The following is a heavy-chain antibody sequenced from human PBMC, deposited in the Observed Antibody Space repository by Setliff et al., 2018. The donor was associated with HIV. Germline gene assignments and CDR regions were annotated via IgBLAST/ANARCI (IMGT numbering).Heavy chain of an antibody. V-gene: IGHV1-69*13. CDR1: GGTFSSSA. D-gene: IGHD6-19*01. CDR3: ARVQTMAVAGTQYYYMDV. CDR2: IIPIFDTA. J-gene: IGHJ6*03. Sequence: SVKVSCKASGGTFSSSAISWVRQAPGQGLEWMGGIIPIFDTANYAQKFQGRVTITADESTSTAYMELSSLRSEDTAVYYCARVQTMAVAGTQYYYMDVWGKGTTVTVSS.